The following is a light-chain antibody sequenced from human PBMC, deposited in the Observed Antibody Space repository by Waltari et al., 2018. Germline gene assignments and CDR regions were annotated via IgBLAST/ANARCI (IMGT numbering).Light chain of an antibody. CDR2: EVS. CDR1: SSDIGASRF. J-gene: IGLJ2*01. V-gene: IGLV2-14*01. Sequence: QSALTQPASVSGSPGQSTTISCTGASSDIGASRFVSWYQQHPGKAPKLVIYEVSRRPSGVFNLFSGSKSGNTASLTISGLQAEDDADYYCSSYTKSSPHVVFGGGTRLTVL. CDR3: SSYTKSSPHVV.